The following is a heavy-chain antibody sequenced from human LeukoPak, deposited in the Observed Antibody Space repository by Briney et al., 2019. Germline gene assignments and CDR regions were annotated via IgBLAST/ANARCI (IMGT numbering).Heavy chain of an antibody. D-gene: IGHD6-19*01. CDR2: IYSSEYT. V-gene: IGHV4-4*09. Sequence: PSETLSLTCTVSGGSVTSFYWSWIRQPPGKGLEWIGYIYSSEYTKYNSSLESRVTMSVDTSKNQLFLKLSSVTAADTAVYYCARFHSGPSGWYVLWYFDLWGRGTLVTVSS. CDR3: ARFHSGPSGWYVLWYFDL. CDR1: GGSVTSFY. J-gene: IGHJ2*01.